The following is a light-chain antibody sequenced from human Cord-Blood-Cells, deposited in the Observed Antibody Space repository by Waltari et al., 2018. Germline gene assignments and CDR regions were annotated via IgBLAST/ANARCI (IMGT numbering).Light chain of an antibody. CDR3: SSYTSSSTWV. J-gene: IGLJ3*02. Sequence: QSALTQPASVSGSPGQPITIPCTGTSSDVGGYTYVSWYQHHPGKAPKLMIYDVSNRPSGVSNRFSGSKSGNTASLTISGLQAEDEADYYCSSYTSSSTWVFGGGTKLTVL. CDR2: DVS. V-gene: IGLV2-14*03. CDR1: SSDVGGYTY.